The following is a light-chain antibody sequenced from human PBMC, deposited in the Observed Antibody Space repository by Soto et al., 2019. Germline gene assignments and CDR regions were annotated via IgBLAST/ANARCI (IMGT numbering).Light chain of an antibody. CDR2: KVS. J-gene: IGKJ1*01. V-gene: IGKV2-30*01. CDR1: QSLLSSDGNTY. CDR3: MQGTYWPPWT. Sequence: DVVMTQSPLSLPVTLGQPASISCRSSQSLLSSDGNTYLNWFHQRPGQSPRRLIFKVSNRDSGVPDRFSGSGSGTDFTLKISRVEAEDVGVYFCMQGTYWPPWTFGQGTKVEIK.